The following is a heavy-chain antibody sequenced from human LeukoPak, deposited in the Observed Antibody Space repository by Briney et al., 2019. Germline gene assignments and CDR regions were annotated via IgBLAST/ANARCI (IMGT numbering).Heavy chain of an antibody. CDR1: GGSFSGYY. CDR3: ARVAAADNWFDP. D-gene: IGHD6-13*01. J-gene: IGHJ5*02. Sequence: SETLSLTCAVYGGSFSGYYWSWIRQPPGKGLEWIEEINHSGSTNYNPSLKSRVTISVDTSKNQFSLKLSSVTAADTAVYYCARVAAADNWFDPWGQGTLVTVSS. CDR2: INHSGST. V-gene: IGHV4-34*01.